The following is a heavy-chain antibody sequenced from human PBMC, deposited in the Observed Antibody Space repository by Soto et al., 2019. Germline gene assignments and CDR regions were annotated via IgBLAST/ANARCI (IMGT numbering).Heavy chain of an antibody. D-gene: IGHD2-21*02. Sequence: SVKVSCKVSGGTFSSYAISWVRQAPGQGLEWMGGIIPIFGTANYAQKFQGRVTITADESTSTAYMELSSLRSEDTAVYYCAGGLAYCGGDCYAYYYYYGMDVWGQGTTVTVSS. CDR2: IIPIFGTA. J-gene: IGHJ6*02. CDR3: AGGLAYCGGDCYAYYYYYGMDV. V-gene: IGHV1-69*13. CDR1: GGTFSSYA.